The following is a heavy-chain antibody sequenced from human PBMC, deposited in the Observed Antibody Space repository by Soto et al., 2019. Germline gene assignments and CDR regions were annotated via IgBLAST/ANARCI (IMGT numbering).Heavy chain of an antibody. J-gene: IGHJ4*02. D-gene: IGHD6-19*01. CDR3: ASAGGLGAVAADY. V-gene: IGHV4-30-2*01. Sequence: QLQLQESGSGLVKPSQTLSLTCAVSGGSISSGGYSWSWIRQPPGKGLEWIGYISHSGSTSYNPCLKSRVTISVDRSKNQFSLKLSSVTAADTAVYYCASAGGLGAVAADYWGQGTLVTVSS. CDR1: GGSISSGGYS. CDR2: ISHSGST.